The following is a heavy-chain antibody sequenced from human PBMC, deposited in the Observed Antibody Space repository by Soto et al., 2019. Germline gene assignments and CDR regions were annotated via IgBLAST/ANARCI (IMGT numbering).Heavy chain of an antibody. CDR2: INAGNGNT. CDR1: GYSFTSYT. D-gene: IGHD3-3*01. Sequence: GASVKVSCKASGYSFTSYTMHWVRQAPGQGLEWMGWINAGNGNTKYSQKFQGRVTITGDTSASAAYMELSSLRSEDTAVYYCARGFCSGTTCYGMDVWGQGTTVTVSS. CDR3: ARGFCSGTTCYGMDV. V-gene: IGHV1-3*01. J-gene: IGHJ6*02.